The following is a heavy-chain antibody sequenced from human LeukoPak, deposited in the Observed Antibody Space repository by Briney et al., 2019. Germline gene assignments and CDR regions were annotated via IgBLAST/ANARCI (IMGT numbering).Heavy chain of an antibody. CDR3: ARAYGGYYFDY. CDR2: IYSAGST. J-gene: IGHJ4*02. Sequence: PGGSLRRSCAASGFTVSSNYMSWVRQAPGKGLEWVSIIYSAGSTYYADSVKGRFTISRDNSKNTLYLQMNSLRAEDTAVYYCARAYGGYYFDYWGQGTLVTVSS. V-gene: IGHV3-53*01. CDR1: GFTVSSNY. D-gene: IGHD5-12*01.